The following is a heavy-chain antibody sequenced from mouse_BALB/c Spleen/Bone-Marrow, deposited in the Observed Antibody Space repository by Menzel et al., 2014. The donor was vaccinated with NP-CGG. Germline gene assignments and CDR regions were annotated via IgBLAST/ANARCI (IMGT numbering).Heavy chain of an antibody. CDR1: GFTFSYFG. D-gene: IGHD4-1*01. V-gene: IGHV5-17*02. J-gene: IGHJ2*01. Sequence: EVQRVESGGGLVQPGGSRKLFCAASGFTFSYFGMHWVRQAPEKGLEWVAYISSGSSIIYYADTVKGRFTISRDNPKNTLFLQMTSLRSEDTAMYYCARERTGFDYWGQGTTLTVSS. CDR2: ISSGSSII. CDR3: ARERTGFDY.